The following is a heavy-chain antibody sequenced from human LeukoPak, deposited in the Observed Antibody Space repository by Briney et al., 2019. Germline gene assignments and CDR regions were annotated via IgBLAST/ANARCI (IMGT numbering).Heavy chain of an antibody. CDR3: ARGLDGRLRYYYYYGMDV. D-gene: IGHD5-24*01. J-gene: IGHJ6*02. V-gene: IGHV4-34*01. Sequence: SETLSLTSAVYGGSFSGYYWSWIRQPPGKGLEWIGEINHSGSTNYNPSLKSRVTISVDTSKNQFSLKLSSVTAADTAVYYCARGLDGRLRYYYYYGMDVWGQGTTVTVSS. CDR1: GGSFSGYY. CDR2: INHSGST.